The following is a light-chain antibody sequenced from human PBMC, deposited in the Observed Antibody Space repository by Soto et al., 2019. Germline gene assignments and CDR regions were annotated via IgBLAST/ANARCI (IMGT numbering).Light chain of an antibody. Sequence: EIVMTQCPVTLSVSPGEGATLSCRASQSIGYDLAWYRQKPGQAPRLLIFSAFGRATGIPARFSGSASGTEFTLTISSLQSEDFAFYYCQQYNKWPLTFGGGTKLEIK. CDR2: SAF. J-gene: IGKJ4*01. CDR1: QSIGYD. CDR3: QQYNKWPLT. V-gene: IGKV3-15*01.